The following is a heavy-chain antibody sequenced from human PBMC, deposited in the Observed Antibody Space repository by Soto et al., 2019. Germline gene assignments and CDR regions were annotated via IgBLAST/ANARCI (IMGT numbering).Heavy chain of an antibody. CDR1: GGSFSGYY. CDR2: INHSGST. V-gene: IGHV4-34*01. CDR3: AILKRAYGSGSYFSGPNYYGMDV. Sequence: SETLSLTCAVYGGSFSGYYWSWIRQPPGKGLEWIGEINHSGSTNYNPSLKSRVTISVDTSKNQFSLKLSTVTAADTVVYFCAILKRAYGSGSYFSGPNYYGMDVWGQGTTVTVSS. D-gene: IGHD3-10*01. J-gene: IGHJ6*02.